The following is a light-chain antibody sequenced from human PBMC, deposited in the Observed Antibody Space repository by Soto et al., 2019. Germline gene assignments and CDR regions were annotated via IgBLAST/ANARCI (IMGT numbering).Light chain of an antibody. CDR2: DVN. Sequence: QSVLTQPASVSGSPGQSITISCTGTSSNVGSYKLVSWYQQHPGKAPKLMIFDVNQRPSGISNRFSGSKSGNTASLTISGLKVEDEADYYCCSSGGSPTYVFGTGTKLTVL. CDR3: CSSGGSPTYV. CDR1: SSNVGSYKL. J-gene: IGLJ1*01. V-gene: IGLV2-23*02.